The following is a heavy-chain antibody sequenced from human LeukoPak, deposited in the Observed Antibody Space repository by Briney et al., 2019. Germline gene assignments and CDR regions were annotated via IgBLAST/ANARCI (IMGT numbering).Heavy chain of an antibody. J-gene: IGHJ4*02. CDR1: GFTFSSYW. V-gene: IGHV3-7*01. CDR3: ARDQTPYY. Sequence: GGSLRLSCAASGFTFSSYWMHWVRQAPGKGLEWVANIKLDGSEAYYVDSVKGRFTISRDNTQNSLYLQMNSLRAEDTAVYYCARDQTPYYWGQGTLVTVSS. CDR2: IKLDGSEA.